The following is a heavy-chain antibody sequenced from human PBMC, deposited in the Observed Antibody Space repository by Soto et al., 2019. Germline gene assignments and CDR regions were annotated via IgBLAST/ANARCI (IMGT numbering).Heavy chain of an antibody. D-gene: IGHD5-12*01. V-gene: IGHV3-23*01. J-gene: IGHJ1*01. CDR1: GFTFSSYA. CDR2: ISGSGGST. CDR3: AKDSGLRFFVYFQH. Sequence: GGSLRLSCAASGFTFSSYAMSWVRQAPGKGLEWVSAISGSGGSTYYADSVKGRFTISRDNSKNTLYLQMNSLRAEGTAVYYCAKDSGLRFFVYFQHWGQGTLVTVSS.